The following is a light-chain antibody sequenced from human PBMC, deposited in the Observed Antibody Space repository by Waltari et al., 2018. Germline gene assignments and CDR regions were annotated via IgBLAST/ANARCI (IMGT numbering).Light chain of an antibody. CDR2: LNSDGSH. CDR1: IRPSSYA. J-gene: IGLJ2*01. CDR3: QTWGTGIHGV. Sequence: QLVLTQSPSASASLGASVKLPCTLIIRPSSYALPWHHQQQEKGPRYLMKLNSDGSHSKGDGIPDRFSGSSSGAERYLTISSLQSEDEADYYCQTWGTGIHGVFGGGTKLTVL. V-gene: IGLV4-69*01.